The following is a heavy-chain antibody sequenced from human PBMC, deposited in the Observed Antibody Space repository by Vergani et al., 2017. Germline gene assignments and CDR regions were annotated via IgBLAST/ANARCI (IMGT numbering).Heavy chain of an antibody. Sequence: EVQLVQSGAEVKKPGESLKISCKCSGYSFTSYWIGWVRQMPGKGLEWMGNIYPGDSDTRYSPSFQGQVTISADKSISTAYLQWSSLKASDTAMYYCARRDCGGDCYAPDFDYWGQGTLVTVSS. CDR3: ARRDCGGDCYAPDFDY. CDR1: GYSFTSYW. CDR2: IYPGDSDT. J-gene: IGHJ4*02. V-gene: IGHV5-51*01. D-gene: IGHD2-21*02.